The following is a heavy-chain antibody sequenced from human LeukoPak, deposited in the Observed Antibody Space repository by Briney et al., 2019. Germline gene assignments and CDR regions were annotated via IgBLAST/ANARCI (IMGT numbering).Heavy chain of an antibody. J-gene: IGHJ4*02. D-gene: IGHD3-16*02. CDR2: INHSGST. V-gene: IGHV4-34*01. Sequence: PGGSLRLSCAASGSTFDDYGMSWIRQPPGKGMERNGEINHSGSTNYNPSLKSRVTISVDTSKNQFSLKLSSVPAADTAVYYCARHPPVWAFGGVIVTGSLDYWGRGTLVTVSS. CDR1: GSTFDDYG. CDR3: ARHPPVWAFGGVIVTGSLDY.